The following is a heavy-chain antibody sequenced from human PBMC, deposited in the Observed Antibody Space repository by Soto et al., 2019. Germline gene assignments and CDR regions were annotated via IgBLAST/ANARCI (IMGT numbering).Heavy chain of an antibody. CDR2: ISGSGGST. Sequence: GGSLRLSCAASGFTFSSYAMSWVRQAPGKGLEWVSAISGSGGSTYYADSVKGRFTISRDNSKNTLYLQMNSLRAEDTAVYYCAKDQISARSSWYGVLGYNWFDPWGQGTLVTVSS. CDR1: GFTFSSYA. V-gene: IGHV3-23*01. CDR3: AKDQISARSSWYGVLGYNWFDP. J-gene: IGHJ5*02. D-gene: IGHD6-13*01.